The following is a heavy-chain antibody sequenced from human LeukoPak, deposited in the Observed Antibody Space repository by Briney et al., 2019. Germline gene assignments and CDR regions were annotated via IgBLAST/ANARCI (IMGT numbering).Heavy chain of an antibody. J-gene: IGHJ4*02. D-gene: IGHD2-15*01. CDR1: GYTFTTYY. CDR2: INPSGGST. Sequence: ASVKVSCKASGYTFTTYYIHWVRQAPGQGLEWMGIINPSGGSTTYAQKFQGRVTMTRDMSTSTVYMELSSLRSDDTALYFCAREAGIGTWIGYCSGDNCRTRFDYWGQGTPVTVSS. CDR3: AREAGIGTWIGYCSGDNCRTRFDY. V-gene: IGHV1-46*01.